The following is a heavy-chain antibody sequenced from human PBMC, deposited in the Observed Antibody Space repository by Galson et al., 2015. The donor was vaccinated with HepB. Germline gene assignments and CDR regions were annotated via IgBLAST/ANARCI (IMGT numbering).Heavy chain of an antibody. CDR1: GFTFSSYS. Sequence: SLRLSCAASGFTFSSYSMNWVRQAPGKGLEWVSSISSSSSYIYYADSVKGRFTISRDNAKNSLYLQMNSLRAEDTAVYYCARDLGYCSGGSCYPFDYWGQGTLVTVSS. D-gene: IGHD2-15*01. CDR2: ISSSSSYI. CDR3: ARDLGYCSGGSCYPFDY. V-gene: IGHV3-21*01. J-gene: IGHJ4*02.